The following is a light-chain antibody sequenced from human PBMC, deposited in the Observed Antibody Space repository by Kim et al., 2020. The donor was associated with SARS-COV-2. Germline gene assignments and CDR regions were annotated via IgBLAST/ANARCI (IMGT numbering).Light chain of an antibody. Sequence: DIQMTQSPSSLSASIGDRVTITCRASQGVSNYVGWFQQKPGKAPKSLIFAASTLRGGVPSRFSGSGSGTDFTLTISSLQPEDFATYYCQQYDDNPVTFGQGTRVEIK. V-gene: IGKV1-16*01. CDR2: AAS. CDR1: QGVSNY. J-gene: IGKJ5*01. CDR3: QQYDDNPVT.